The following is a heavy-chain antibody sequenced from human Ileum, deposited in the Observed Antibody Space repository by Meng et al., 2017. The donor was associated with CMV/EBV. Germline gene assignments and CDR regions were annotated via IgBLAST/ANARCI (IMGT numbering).Heavy chain of an antibody. CDR3: ARDPFRTETL. CDR1: GFTFSNYW. J-gene: IGHJ4*02. Sequence: GGSLRLSCAASGFTFSNYWMHWVRQAPGKGLVWVSRINNDGSSTNYADSVMGRFTISRDNAKNTLYLQMNSLRAEDTAVYYCARDPFRTETLWGQGTLVTVSS. CDR2: INNDGSST. V-gene: IGHV3-74*01.